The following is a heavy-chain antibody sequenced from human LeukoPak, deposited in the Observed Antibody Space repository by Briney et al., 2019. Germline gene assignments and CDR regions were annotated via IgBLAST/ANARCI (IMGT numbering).Heavy chain of an antibody. V-gene: IGHV3-21*01. CDR3: AREGNDYYYDQ. J-gene: IGHJ4*02. D-gene: IGHD3-16*01. Sequence: GGSLRPSCAASGFIFKTYTMTWVRQAPGKGLEWVSSITGDCKYITYADSVKGRFTISRDNAKNSLYLQVASLRGDDTATYYCAREGNDYYYDQWGQGTLVTVSP. CDR2: ITGDCKYI. CDR1: GFIFKTYT.